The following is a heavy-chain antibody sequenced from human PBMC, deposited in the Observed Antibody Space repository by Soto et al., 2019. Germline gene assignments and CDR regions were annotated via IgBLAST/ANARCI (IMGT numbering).Heavy chain of an antibody. Sequence: PSETLSLTCTVSGASISGFSWGWIRKSAGKGLGWIGCTFATGTSDYNPSLRRRVMMSVDTPKKQFSLKLRSVTAAHTAAYYCGRLGPDTLRAWFDPWGQG. D-gene: IGHD7-27*01. CDR3: GRLGPDTLRAWFDP. CDR1: GASISGFS. V-gene: IGHV4-4*07. J-gene: IGHJ5*01. CDR2: TFATGTS.